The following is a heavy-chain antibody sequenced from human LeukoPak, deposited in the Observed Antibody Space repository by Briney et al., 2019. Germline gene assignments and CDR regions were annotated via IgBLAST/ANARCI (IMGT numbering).Heavy chain of an antibody. Sequence: SETLSLTCAVYGGSFSGYYWSWIRQPPGKGLEWIGEINHSGSTNYNPSLKSRVTISVDTSKNQFSLKLSSVTAADAAVYYCARGSPGYGMEVWGKGTTVTVSS. CDR2: INHSGST. J-gene: IGHJ6*04. CDR1: GGSFSGYY. V-gene: IGHV4-34*01. CDR3: ARGSPGYGMEV.